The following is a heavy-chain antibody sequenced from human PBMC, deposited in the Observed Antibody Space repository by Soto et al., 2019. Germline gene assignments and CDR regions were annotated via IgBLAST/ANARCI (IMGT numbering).Heavy chain of an antibody. D-gene: IGHD5-18*01. J-gene: IGHJ4*01. CDR3: AKARKGGHTATDY. CDR2: MNPSSGNT. CDR1: GYTLTGFD. V-gene: IGHV1-8*01. Sequence: QVQLVQSGAEVKKPGASVKVSCKPSGYTLTGFDINWVRQATGQGLEWMGWMNPSSGNTGYAPTFQGRVIMTWDTSINTAYMELSSLRSEDTAVYYCAKARKGGHTATDYWGQGTPVIVSS.